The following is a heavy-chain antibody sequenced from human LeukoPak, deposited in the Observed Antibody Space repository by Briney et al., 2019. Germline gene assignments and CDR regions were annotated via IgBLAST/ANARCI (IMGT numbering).Heavy chain of an antibody. CDR2: IDTSGNT. Sequence: PSETLSLACTVSGDSISRYYWSWIRQPAGKGLEWIGRIDTSGNTNYKPSLKSRVTMSVDTSKNQFSLKLSSVTAADTAVYYCARVSSSWYQDWYFDLWGRGTLVTVSS. D-gene: IGHD6-13*01. CDR1: GDSISRYY. J-gene: IGHJ2*01. V-gene: IGHV4-4*07. CDR3: ARVSSSWYQDWYFDL.